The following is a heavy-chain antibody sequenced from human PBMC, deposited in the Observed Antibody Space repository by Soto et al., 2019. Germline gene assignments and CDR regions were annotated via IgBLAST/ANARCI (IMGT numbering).Heavy chain of an antibody. V-gene: IGHV3-33*01. J-gene: IGHJ1*01. CDR3: ARDGAGGYGDTTEYFQH. D-gene: IGHD4-17*01. CDR1: GFTFSSYG. Sequence: QVQLVESGGGVVQPGRSLRLSCAASGFTFSSYGMHWVRQAPGKGLEWVAVIWYDGSNKYYADSVKGRFTISRDNSKNKLYLQMNSLRAEDTAVYYCARDGAGGYGDTTEYFQHWGQGTLVTVSS. CDR2: IWYDGSNK.